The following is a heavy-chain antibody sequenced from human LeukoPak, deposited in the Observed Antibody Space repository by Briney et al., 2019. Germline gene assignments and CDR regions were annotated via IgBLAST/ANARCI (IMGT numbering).Heavy chain of an antibody. CDR1: GFTFGDYA. J-gene: IGHJ6*03. D-gene: IGHD3-9*01. V-gene: IGHV3-49*04. Sequence: GGSLRLSCTASGFTFGDYAMSWVRQAPGKGLEWVGFIRSKAYGGTTEYAASVKGRFTISRDDSKSIAYLQMNSLKTEDTAVYYCTRDPDSDWLGYYYYYMDVWGKGTTVTISS. CDR2: IRSKAYGGTT. CDR3: TRDPDSDWLGYYYYYMDV.